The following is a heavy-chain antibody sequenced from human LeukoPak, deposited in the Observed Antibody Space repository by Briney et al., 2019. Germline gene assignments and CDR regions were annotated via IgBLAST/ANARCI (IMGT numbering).Heavy chain of an antibody. Sequence: ASVKVSCKASGYSFTGYYMNWVRQAPGQGLEWLGWINPNSGDTKYPQKFRGRVTMTRDTSINTAYMELNRVTSDDPAVYYCARGGEDSIGDWGNWFDPWGQGTLVTVSS. CDR1: GYSFTGYY. V-gene: IGHV1-2*02. D-gene: IGHD3-10*01. CDR3: ARGGEDSIGDWGNWFDP. CDR2: INPNSGDT. J-gene: IGHJ5*02.